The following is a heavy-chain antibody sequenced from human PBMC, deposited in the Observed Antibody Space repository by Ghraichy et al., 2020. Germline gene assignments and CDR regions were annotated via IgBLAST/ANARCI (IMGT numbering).Heavy chain of an antibody. Sequence: SETLSLTCTVSGGSFSSSNYYWGWIRQPPGNGLEWIGSIYYSGSTYYSPSLKSRVTISVDTSKNQFSLKLSSVTAADTAVYYCARQYCSGGSCRSSGWFDPWGQGTLVTVSS. CDR3: ARQYCSGGSCRSSGWFDP. CDR1: GGSFSSSNYY. J-gene: IGHJ5*02. D-gene: IGHD2-15*01. CDR2: IYYSGST. V-gene: IGHV4-39*01.